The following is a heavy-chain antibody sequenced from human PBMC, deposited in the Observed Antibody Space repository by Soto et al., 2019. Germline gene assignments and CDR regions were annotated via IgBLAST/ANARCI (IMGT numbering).Heavy chain of an antibody. V-gene: IGHV1-18*01. CDR2: ISAYNGNT. CDR1: GYTFTSYG. CDR3: ARDFQRITGTTGYYYYGMDV. Sequence: VKVSCKASGYTFTSYGISWMRQAPGQGREWMGWISAYNGNTNYAQKLQGRVTMTTDTSTSTAYMELRSLRSDDTAVYYCARDFQRITGTTGYYYYGMDVWGQGTTVTVSS. J-gene: IGHJ6*02. D-gene: IGHD1-7*01.